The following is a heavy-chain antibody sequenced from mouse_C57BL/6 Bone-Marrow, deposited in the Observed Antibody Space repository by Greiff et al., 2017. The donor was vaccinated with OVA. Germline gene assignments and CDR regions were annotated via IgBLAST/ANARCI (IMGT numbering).Heavy chain of an antibody. Sequence: EVQLQQSGTVLARPGASVKMSCKTSGYTFTSYWMHWVKQRPGQGLEWIGAIYPGNSDTSYNQKFKGKAKLTAVTSASTAYMELSSLTNEDSAVYYCSPYYGSRDAMDYWGQGTSVTVS. D-gene: IGHD1-1*01. V-gene: IGHV1-5*01. CDR2: IYPGNSDT. CDR1: GYTFTSYW. CDR3: SPYYGSRDAMDY. J-gene: IGHJ4*01.